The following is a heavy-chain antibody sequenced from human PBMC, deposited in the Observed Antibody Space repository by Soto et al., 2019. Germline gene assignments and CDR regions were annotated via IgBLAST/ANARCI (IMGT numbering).Heavy chain of an antibody. CDR3: ANVLRLDY. V-gene: IGHV3-23*01. Sequence: GGSLRLSCAASGFTFSNYGISWIRQAPGKGLEWVAAISGSGGSTFYADSVKGRFTISRDNSKNTLYLQMNSLRAEDTAVYYCANVLRLDYWGQGTLVTVSS. D-gene: IGHD2-8*01. CDR1: GFTFSNYG. CDR2: ISGSGGST. J-gene: IGHJ4*02.